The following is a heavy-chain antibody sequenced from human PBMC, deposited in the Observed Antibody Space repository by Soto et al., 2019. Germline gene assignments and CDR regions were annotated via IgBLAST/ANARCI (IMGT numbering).Heavy chain of an antibody. J-gene: IGHJ5*02. CDR3: ARDPGATDSGGSPEFVP. D-gene: IGHD4-17*01. Sequence: GSLRLSCAASGFIVSKNYINWVRQAPGGGLEWVSVIHSDGVTYYADSVKGRFTVSRDNSKNTLYLQMNSLRAEDTAVYYCARDPGATDSGGSPEFVPWGKGTLVTFAS. V-gene: IGHV3-53*01. CDR2: IHSDGVT. CDR1: GFIVSKNY.